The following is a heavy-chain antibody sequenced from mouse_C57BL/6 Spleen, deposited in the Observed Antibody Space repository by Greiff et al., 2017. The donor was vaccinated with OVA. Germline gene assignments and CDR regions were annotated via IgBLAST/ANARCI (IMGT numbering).Heavy chain of an antibody. CDR1: GYTFTSYW. D-gene: IGHD1-2*01. CDR3: ARGDYDGYYYAMDY. J-gene: IGHJ4*01. V-gene: IGHV1-52*01. CDR2: IDPSDRET. Sequence: QVQLQQPGAELVRPGSSVKLSCKASGYTFTSYWMHWVKQRPIQGLEWIGNIDPSDRETHYNQKFKDKATLTVDKSSSTAYMQLSSLTSEDSAVYYCARGDYDGYYYAMDYWGQGTSVTVSS.